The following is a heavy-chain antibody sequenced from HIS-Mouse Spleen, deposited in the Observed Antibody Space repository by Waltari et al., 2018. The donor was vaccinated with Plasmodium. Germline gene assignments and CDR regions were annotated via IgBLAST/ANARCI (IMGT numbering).Heavy chain of an antibody. D-gene: IGHD1-26*01. CDR1: GGSISSSSYY. Sequence: QLQLQESGPGLVKPSETLSLTCTVSGGSISSSSYYWGWIRQPPGKGLEWIGSIYYSGRTYYHPALKSRVTISVDTSKSQFSLKLSAVTAADTAVYYCARRGGSYYYFDYWGQGTLVTVSS. CDR3: ARRGGSYYYFDY. V-gene: IGHV4-39*01. CDR2: IYYSGRT. J-gene: IGHJ4*02.